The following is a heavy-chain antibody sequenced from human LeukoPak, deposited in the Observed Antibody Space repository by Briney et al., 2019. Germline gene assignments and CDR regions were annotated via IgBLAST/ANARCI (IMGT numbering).Heavy chain of an antibody. D-gene: IGHD5-18*01. CDR1: GFTFSDYY. V-gene: IGHV3-11*04. J-gene: IGHJ4*02. CDR2: ISSSGSTI. CDR3: AREILSVDTPMVWYFDY. Sequence: PGGSLRLSCAASGFTFSDYYMSWIRQAPGKGLEWVSYISSSGSTIYYADSVKGRFTISRDNAKNSLYLQMNSLRAEDTAVYYCAREILSVDTPMVWYFDYWGQGTLVTVSS.